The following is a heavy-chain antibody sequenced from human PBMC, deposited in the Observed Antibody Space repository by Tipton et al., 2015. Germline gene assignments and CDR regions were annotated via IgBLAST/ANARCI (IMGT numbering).Heavy chain of an antibody. V-gene: IGHV3-53*01. J-gene: IGHJ6*02. CDR2: IYSGGRT. D-gene: IGHD2-15*01. CDR3: AKADERLPPGFGMDV. CDR1: GFTVSSNY. Sequence: QLVQSGRGLIQPGGSLRLSCAASGFTVSSNYMSWVRKAPGKGLKWVSVIYSGGRTYYADSVKGRFTISRDNAKNSLYLQMNSLRAEDTAVYYCAKADERLPPGFGMDVWGQGTTVTFSS.